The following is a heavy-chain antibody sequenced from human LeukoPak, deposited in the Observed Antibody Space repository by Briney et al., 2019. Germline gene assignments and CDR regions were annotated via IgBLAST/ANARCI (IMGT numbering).Heavy chain of an antibody. Sequence: GGSLRLSCAASGFTFSSYEMNWVRQAPGKGLEWVSIIYSGGSTFYADSVKGRFTISRDNSKNTLYLQMNSLRAEDTAVYYCAELGITMIGGVWGKGTTVTISS. V-gene: IGHV3-66*01. CDR3: AELGITMIGGV. D-gene: IGHD3-10*02. CDR1: GFTFSSYE. CDR2: IYSGGST. J-gene: IGHJ6*04.